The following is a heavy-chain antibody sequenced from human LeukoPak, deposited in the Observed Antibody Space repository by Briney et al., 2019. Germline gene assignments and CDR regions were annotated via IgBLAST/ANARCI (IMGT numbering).Heavy chain of an antibody. CDR1: GYIFTDNY. V-gene: IGHV1-2*02. CDR3: AREMDSSEAFDI. D-gene: IGHD3-22*01. CDR2: INPSRGGT. Sequence: GASVNVSCKASGYIFTDNYIHWLRQAPGQGLEWMGWINPSRGGTNYAQKFQARVTMTRDTSIATTYMELNRLTSDDTAVYFCAREMDSSEAFDIWGQGTLVTVSS. J-gene: IGHJ3*02.